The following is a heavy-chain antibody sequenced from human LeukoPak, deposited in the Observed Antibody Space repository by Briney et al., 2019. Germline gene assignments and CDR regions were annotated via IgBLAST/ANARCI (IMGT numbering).Heavy chain of an antibody. CDR2: ITGRT. J-gene: IGHJ3*02. Sequence: GGSLRLSCAASGFTVSSNYMSWVRQAPGKGLEWVSTITGRTYYADSVKGRFTVSRDNSKNILYLQMSSLRADDTAVYYCAKAFPDYDSSSYCAFDIWGQGTMVTVSS. CDR3: AKAFPDYDSSSYCAFDI. D-gene: IGHD6-13*01. CDR1: GFTVSSNY. V-gene: IGHV3-53*01.